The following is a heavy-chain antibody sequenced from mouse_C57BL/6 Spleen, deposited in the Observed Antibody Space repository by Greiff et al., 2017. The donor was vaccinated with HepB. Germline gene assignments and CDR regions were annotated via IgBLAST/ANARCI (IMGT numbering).Heavy chain of an antibody. V-gene: IGHV1-18*01. J-gene: IGHJ1*03. CDR3: ARWGKPYWYFDV. Sequence: EVKLQQSGPELVKPGASVKIPCKASGYTFTDYNMDWVKQSHGKSLEWIGDINPNNGGTIYNQKFKGKATLTVDKSSSTAYMELRSLTSEDTAVYYCARWGKPYWYFDVWGTGTTVTVSS. CDR1: GYTFTDYN. CDR2: INPNNGGT.